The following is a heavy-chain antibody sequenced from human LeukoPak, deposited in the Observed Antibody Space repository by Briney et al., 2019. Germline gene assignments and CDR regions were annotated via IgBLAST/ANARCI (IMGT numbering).Heavy chain of an antibody. CDR1: GGSISSSNW. CDR2: IYHAGNT. V-gene: IGHV4-4*02. J-gene: IGHJ4*02. CDR3: ATEAYYDSSGPHFDY. Sequence: SETLSLTCAVFGGSISSSNWWTWVRQPPGKGLEWIGEIYHAGNTNYNPSLKSRVTISVNKSKNQFSLKLTSVTAADTAVYYCATEAYYDSSGPHFDYWGQGTLVTVSS. D-gene: IGHD3-22*01.